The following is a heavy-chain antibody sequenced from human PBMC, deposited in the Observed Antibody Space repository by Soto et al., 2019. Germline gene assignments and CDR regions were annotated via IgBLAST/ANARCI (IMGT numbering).Heavy chain of an antibody. J-gene: IGHJ4*02. CDR1: GYTFTSYG. V-gene: IGHV1-18*01. D-gene: IGHD3-16*01. CDR2: ISAYNGNT. Sequence: GASVKVSCKASGYTFTSYGISWVRQAPGQGLEWMGWISAYNGNTNYAQKLQGRVTMTTDTSTSTAYMELRSLRSDDTAVYYCARDWEGVQFGEGLGYWGQGTLVTVSS. CDR3: ARDWEGVQFGEGLGY.